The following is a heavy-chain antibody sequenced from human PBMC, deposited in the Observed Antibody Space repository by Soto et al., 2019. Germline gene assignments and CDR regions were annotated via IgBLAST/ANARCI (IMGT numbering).Heavy chain of an antibody. D-gene: IGHD2-21*02. CDR3: AKDDVSGDGLWLVSD. CDR2: ITGSGLTI. CDR1: GFTFSSYA. J-gene: IGHJ4*02. Sequence: PGESLKISCAASGFTFSSYAMIWVRQAPGKGQEWVSGITGSGLTIEHSASVKGRFTISRDNSKNTVYLQMNSLRAEDTAIYYCAKDDVSGDGLWLVSDWGQGTPVTVSS. V-gene: IGHV3-23*01.